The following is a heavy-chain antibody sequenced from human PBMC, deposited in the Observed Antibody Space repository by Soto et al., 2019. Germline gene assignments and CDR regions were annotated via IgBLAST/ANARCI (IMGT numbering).Heavy chain of an antibody. CDR2: ISYDGSDK. V-gene: IGHV3-30*18. J-gene: IGHJ4*02. Sequence: QVQLVESGGGVVQPGRSLRLSCAASGFTFSSYGMHWVRQAPGKGLEWVAVISYDGSDKYYADSVKGRFTISRDNSKNPLYLQMNSLRAEDTAVLYCAKEAVGATPDYWGQGTLVTVSS. D-gene: IGHD1-26*01. CDR1: GFTFSSYG. CDR3: AKEAVGATPDY.